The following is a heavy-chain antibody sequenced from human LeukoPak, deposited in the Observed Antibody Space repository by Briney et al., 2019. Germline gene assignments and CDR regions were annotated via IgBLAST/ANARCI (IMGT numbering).Heavy chain of an antibody. CDR3: ARDGSYDFWSGYTRSYFDY. CDR1: GYSISSGYY. CDR2: IYHSGST. D-gene: IGHD3-3*01. J-gene: IGHJ4*02. Sequence: SETLSLTCTVSGYSISSGYYWGWIRQPPGKGLEWIGSIYHSGSTYYNPSLKSRATISVDTSKNQFSLKLSSVTAADTAVYYCARDGSYDFWSGYTRSYFDYWGQGTLVTVSS. V-gene: IGHV4-38-2*02.